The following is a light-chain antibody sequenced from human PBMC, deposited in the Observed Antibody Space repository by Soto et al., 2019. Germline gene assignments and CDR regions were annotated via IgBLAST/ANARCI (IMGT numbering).Light chain of an antibody. J-gene: IGKJ4*01. CDR3: MQGTHWPLT. V-gene: IGKV2-30*01. CDR2: EVS. CDR1: QSLLYSNGNTF. Sequence: EVVMTQSPLSLPVTLGQPASISCRSTQSLLYSNGNTFLTWFHQRPGQAPRRLIYEVSNRDSGVPDRFSDSGSGTDFTLRISRVEAEDVGVYYCMQGTHWPLTFGGGTKVEIK.